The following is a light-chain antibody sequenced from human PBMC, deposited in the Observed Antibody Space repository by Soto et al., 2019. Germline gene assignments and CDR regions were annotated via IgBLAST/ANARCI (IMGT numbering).Light chain of an antibody. V-gene: IGKV3-11*01. CDR3: QQRRDWPIT. CDR2: DVS. J-gene: IGKJ5*01. Sequence: EIVMTQSPGTLSLSPGERATLSCRFSQSVSSSYLAWYQQKPGQAPRLLIYDVSNRATGIPARFSGGGSGTDFTLTISSLEPEDFAVYYCQQRRDWPITFGQGTRLEIK. CDR1: QSVSSSY.